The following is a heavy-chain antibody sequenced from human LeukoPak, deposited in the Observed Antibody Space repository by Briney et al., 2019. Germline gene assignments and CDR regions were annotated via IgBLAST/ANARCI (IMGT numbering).Heavy chain of an antibody. D-gene: IGHD6-19*01. J-gene: IGHJ4*02. CDR3: ARGRAVAGTDIDY. Sequence: PGRSLRLSCAASGFTFSSYAMHWVRQAPGKGLEWVAVISYDGSNKYYADSVKGRFTISRDNSKNTLYLQMNSLRAEDTAVYYCARGRAVAGTDIDYWGQGTLVTLSS. CDR2: ISYDGSNK. CDR1: GFTFSSYA. V-gene: IGHV3-30*01.